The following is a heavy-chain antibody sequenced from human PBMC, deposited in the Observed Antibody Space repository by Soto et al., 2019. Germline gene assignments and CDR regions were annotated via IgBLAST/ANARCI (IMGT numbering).Heavy chain of an antibody. CDR3: ARGQYYYDSSGYLSFYYYYGMDV. CDR1: GFTFSSYA. D-gene: IGHD3-22*01. J-gene: IGHJ6*02. V-gene: IGHV3-23*01. Sequence: EVQLLESGGGLVQPGGSLRLSCAASGFTFSSYAMSWVRQAPGKRLEWVSGIGASGAGTYYADSVKGRLTISRDNSKNTLHLQMNRLRAEDTAVYYCARGQYYYDSSGYLSFYYYYGMDVWGQGTTVTVSS. CDR2: IGASGAGT.